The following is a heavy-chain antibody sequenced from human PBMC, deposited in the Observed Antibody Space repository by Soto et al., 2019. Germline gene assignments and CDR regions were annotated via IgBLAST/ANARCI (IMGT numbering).Heavy chain of an antibody. D-gene: IGHD2-21*01. Sequence: QVQLVQSGAEVKEPGATVKVSCKASGYSFSKYGISWVRQAPGQGLEWLGWINVKDGHINYGRNFQGRLILTTDTSTTTAYMELRTLRFDDTAVYYCARDFDFLLDYWGQGTWVTVSS. J-gene: IGHJ4*02. CDR3: ARDFDFLLDY. V-gene: IGHV1-18*01. CDR1: GYSFSKYG. CDR2: INVKDGHI.